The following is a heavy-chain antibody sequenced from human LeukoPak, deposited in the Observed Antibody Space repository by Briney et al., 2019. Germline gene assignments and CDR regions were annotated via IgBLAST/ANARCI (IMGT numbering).Heavy chain of an antibody. V-gene: IGHV3-23*01. D-gene: IGHD6-13*01. CDR1: GFTFSSYA. J-gene: IGHJ6*03. CDR2: ISGGGDTT. Sequence: GGSLRLSCAASGFTFSSYAMSWVRQAPGKGPEWVSIISGGGDTTFYTDSVKGRFTISRDNAKNSLYLQMNSLRAEDTALYYCARDQGSSWYDYYYYYMDVWGKGTTVTVSS. CDR3: ARDQGSSWYDYYYYYMDV.